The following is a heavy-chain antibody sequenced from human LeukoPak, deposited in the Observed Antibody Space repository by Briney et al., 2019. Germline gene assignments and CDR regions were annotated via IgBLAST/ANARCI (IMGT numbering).Heavy chain of an antibody. CDR2: FDPEDGET. Sequence: GASVKVSCKVSGYTLTELSMHWVRQAPGKGLEWMGGFDPEDGETIYAQKFQGRVTITANESTSTAYMELSSLRSEDTAVYYCARGFPGDVWGQGTTVTVSS. CDR1: GYTLTELS. D-gene: IGHD3-10*01. J-gene: IGHJ6*02. CDR3: ARGFPGDV. V-gene: IGHV1-24*01.